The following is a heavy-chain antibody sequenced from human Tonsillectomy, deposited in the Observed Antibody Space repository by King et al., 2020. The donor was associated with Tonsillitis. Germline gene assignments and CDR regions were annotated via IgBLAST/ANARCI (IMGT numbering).Heavy chain of an antibody. CDR3: ATQGRVTRGLTRVRAWRSPHYLDT. CDR2: INTSDGST. J-gene: IGHJ4*01. CDR1: GYTFTSYY. Sequence: QLVQSGAEVKKPGASVTVSCAASGYTFTSYYMHWVRQAPGQGLEWMGVINTSDGSTNYAQTFQARISMTRDTSSSTVYMELSSLRSEDTAVYYCATQGRVTRGLTRVRAWRSPHYLDTWGHRTLVTVSS. D-gene: IGHD3-10*01. V-gene: IGHV1-46*03.